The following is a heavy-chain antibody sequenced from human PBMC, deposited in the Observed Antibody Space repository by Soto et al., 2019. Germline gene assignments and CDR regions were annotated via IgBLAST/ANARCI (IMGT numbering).Heavy chain of an antibody. V-gene: IGHV3-21*01. Sequence: EVQLVESGGGLVKPGGSLRLSCTASGFIFRTYGMTWVRQAPGKGLEWVSSIYSSGTFIYYADSVKGRFTISRDDAKNSLFLQMNRLRAEDTAVYYRGRAIGRGIIRDWGQGTLVTVSS. D-gene: IGHD3-10*01. CDR3: GRAIGRGIIRD. CDR1: GFIFRTYG. J-gene: IGHJ4*02. CDR2: IYSSGTFI.